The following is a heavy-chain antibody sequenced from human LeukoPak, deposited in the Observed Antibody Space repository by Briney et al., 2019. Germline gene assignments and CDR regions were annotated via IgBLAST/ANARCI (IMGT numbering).Heavy chain of an antibody. CDR2: IGKGGDT. CDR3: ARGGYSGFDV. CDR1: GLTFSTYD. V-gene: IGHV3-13*04. D-gene: IGHD5-12*01. Sequence: GGSLRLSCAASGLTFSTYDMHWVRQAPGEGLEWVSGIGKGGDTYYVGSVKGRFTISRENAKNSLYLRMNSLRSGDTAVYYCARGGYSGFDVWGQGTVVTVSS. J-gene: IGHJ3*01.